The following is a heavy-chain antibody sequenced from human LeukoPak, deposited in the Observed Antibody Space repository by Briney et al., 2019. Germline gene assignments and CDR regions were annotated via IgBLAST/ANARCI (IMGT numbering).Heavy chain of an antibody. V-gene: IGHV3-23*01. CDR2: TNSGGTST. Sequence: AGGSLRLSCATSGFPFSDFSMSWVRQAPGKGLEWISTTNSGGTSTYYAESVKGRLPISRDNSKNTLYLQMSSLRVEDTAVYYCAKQSYARSLGEGGPGTLVSVSS. CDR1: GFPFSDFS. J-gene: IGHJ4*02. CDR3: AKQSYARSLGE. D-gene: IGHD2-8*01.